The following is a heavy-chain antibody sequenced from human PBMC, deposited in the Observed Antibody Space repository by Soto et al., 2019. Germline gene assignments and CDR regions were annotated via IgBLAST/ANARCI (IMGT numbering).Heavy chain of an antibody. CDR2: IYSGVST. Sequence: GVLRLSCAASGFTVSSNYMSCGRQAPGKGLDWVSVIYSGVSTYYADSVKGRFTISRDNSKNTLYLQMNSLRAESTGVYYSARAASLQDGMDVCGKGPTVTASS. CDR1: GFTVSSNY. D-gene: IGHD2-2*01. V-gene: IGHV3-53*01. CDR3: ARAASLQDGMDV. J-gene: IGHJ6*04.